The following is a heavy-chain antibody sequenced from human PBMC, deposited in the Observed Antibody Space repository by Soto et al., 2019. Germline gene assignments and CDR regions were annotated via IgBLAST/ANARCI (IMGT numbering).Heavy chain of an antibody. J-gene: IGHJ3*02. Sequence: EVQLVESGGSLVQPGGSLRLSCTASGLIVSDTTMNWLRQAPGKGLERGSVISNRGDTHYADSVRGKFSLSRDIADNILQLQMNSLIVEDTDVYYCAREPRYCRGGSCSITGDAFAIWGQGTMVTVSS. V-gene: IGHV3-66*01. D-gene: IGHD2-15*01. CDR2: ISNRGDT. CDR3: AREPRYCRGGSCSITGDAFAI. CDR1: GLIVSDTT.